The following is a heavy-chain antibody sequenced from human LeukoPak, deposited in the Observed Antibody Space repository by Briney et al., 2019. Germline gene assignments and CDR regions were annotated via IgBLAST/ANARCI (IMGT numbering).Heavy chain of an antibody. CDR1: GGSFSGYY. V-gene: IGHV4-34*01. J-gene: IGHJ4*02. Sequence: SETLSLTCAVYGGSFSGYYWSWIRQPPGKGLEWIGEINHSGSTNYNPSLKSRVTISVDTSKNQFSLRLSSVTAADTAVCYCARGVGGRRRDGYKLGFHFDYWGQGTLVTVSS. CDR2: INHSGST. D-gene: IGHD5-24*01. CDR3: ARGVGGRRRDGYKLGFHFDY.